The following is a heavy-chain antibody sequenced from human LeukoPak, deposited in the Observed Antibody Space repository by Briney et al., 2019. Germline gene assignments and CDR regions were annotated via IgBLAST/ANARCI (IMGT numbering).Heavy chain of an antibody. CDR1: GGTFSSYA. J-gene: IGHJ4*02. V-gene: IGHV1-69*13. CDR3: ARPGSGYNYYYFDY. CDR2: IIPIFGTA. D-gene: IGHD3-22*01. Sequence: GASVKVSCKASGGTFSSYAISWVRQAPGQGLEWMGGIIPIFGTANYAQKFQGRVTITADESTSTAYMELSSLRSEDTAVYYRARPGSGYNYYYFDYWGQGTLVTVSS.